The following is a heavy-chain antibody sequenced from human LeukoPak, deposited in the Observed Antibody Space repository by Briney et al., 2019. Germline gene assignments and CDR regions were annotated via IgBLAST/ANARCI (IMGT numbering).Heavy chain of an antibody. CDR2: ISCSGGST. CDR3: AKDWGITGESDY. CDR1: GFTFSSYA. V-gene: IGHV3-23*01. J-gene: IGHJ4*02. Sequence: PGGSLRLSCAASGFTFSSYAMSWVRQAPGKGLEGVSAISCSGGSTYYADSVKGRFTISRDNSKNTLYLQMNSLRAEDTAVYYCAKDWGITGESDYWGQGTLVTVSP. D-gene: IGHD3-16*01.